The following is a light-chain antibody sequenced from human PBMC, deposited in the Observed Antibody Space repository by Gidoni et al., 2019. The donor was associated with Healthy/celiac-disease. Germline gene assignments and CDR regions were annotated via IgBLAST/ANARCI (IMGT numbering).Light chain of an antibody. CDR1: QSISSY. J-gene: IGKJ2*01. V-gene: IGKV1-39*01. CDR2: AAS. CDR3: QQSYSTPYT. Sequence: IQMPRPPSSLSASVGDRVTITCRASQSISSYLNWYQQKPGKAPKLLIYAASSLQSGVPSRFSGSGSGTDFTLTISSLQPEDFATYYCQQSYSTPYTFGQGTKLEIK.